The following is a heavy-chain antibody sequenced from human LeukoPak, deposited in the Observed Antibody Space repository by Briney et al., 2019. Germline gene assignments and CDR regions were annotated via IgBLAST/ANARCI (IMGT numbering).Heavy chain of an antibody. V-gene: IGHV4-4*07. CDR3: AREPPQAGPNHIIGAFDI. D-gene: IGHD1-14*01. Sequence: SETLSLTCAVSGGSISSYYWSWIRQPAGKGLEWIGRIYTSGSTNYNPSPKSRVTISVDKSKNQFSLKLSSVTAADTAVYYCAREPPQAGPNHIIGAFDIWGQGTVVTVSS. CDR2: IYTSGST. CDR1: GGSISSYY. J-gene: IGHJ3*02.